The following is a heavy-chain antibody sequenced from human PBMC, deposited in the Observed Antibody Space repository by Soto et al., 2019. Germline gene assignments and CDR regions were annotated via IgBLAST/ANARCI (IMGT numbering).Heavy chain of an antibody. D-gene: IGHD5-18*01. CDR1: GGTFSSYA. CDR3: ARVGGTGGYTYGLDY. Sequence: QVQLVQSGAEVKKPESSVKVSCKASGGTFSSYAISWVRQAPGQGLEWMGGIIPVFGTGIYAQKFQGRVTITADKSTNTAYMELSCLRSEDTAVYFCARVGGTGGYTYGLDYWGQGTLVTVSS. V-gene: IGHV1-69*06. J-gene: IGHJ4*02. CDR2: IIPVFGTG.